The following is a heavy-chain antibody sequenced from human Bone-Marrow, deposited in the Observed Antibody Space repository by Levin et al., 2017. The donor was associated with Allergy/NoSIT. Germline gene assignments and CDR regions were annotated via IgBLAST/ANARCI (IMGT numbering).Heavy chain of an antibody. CDR1: GFAFSSQS. V-gene: IGHV3-23*01. D-gene: IGHD3-10*01. CDR3: AKWDGFGDY. Sequence: GASVKVSCAASGFAFSSQSMTWVRQAPGKGLEYVSGISSDGKTTFYADAVKGRFTISRDTSKNTLYLQMNSLRVEDTAVYYCAKWDGFGDYWGQGTLVTVSS. J-gene: IGHJ4*02. CDR2: ISSDGKTT.